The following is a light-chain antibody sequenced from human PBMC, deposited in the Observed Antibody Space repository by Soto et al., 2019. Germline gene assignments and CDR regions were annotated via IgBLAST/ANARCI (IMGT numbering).Light chain of an antibody. CDR2: EVT. J-gene: IGLJ2*01. CDR1: NSDIGFYNY. CDR3: TSYVDDNNIV. Sequence: QSVLTQPPSASGSPGQSVTISCTGTNSDIGFYNYVSWYQQHPGKAPKLIIYEVTKRPSGVPDRFSGSKSGNTASLTVSGLQADDEADYYCTSYVDDNNIVFGGGTKLTVL. V-gene: IGLV2-8*01.